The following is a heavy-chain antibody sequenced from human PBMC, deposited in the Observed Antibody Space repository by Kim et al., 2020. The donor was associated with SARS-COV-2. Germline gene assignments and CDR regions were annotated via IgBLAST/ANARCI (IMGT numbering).Heavy chain of an antibody. V-gene: IGHV4-39*01. CDR3: ARRSYYDSSGYYKY. J-gene: IGHJ4*02. Sequence: NPSTQGRVTITVDTSKNPFYLKLSSVTAADTAVYYCARRSYYDSSGYYKYWGQGTLVTVSS. D-gene: IGHD3-22*01.